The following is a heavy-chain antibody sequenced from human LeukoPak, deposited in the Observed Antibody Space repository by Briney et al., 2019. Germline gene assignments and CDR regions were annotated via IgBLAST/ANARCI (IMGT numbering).Heavy chain of an antibody. V-gene: IGHV7-4-1*02. CDR3: ARILRVATMDV. Sequence: ASVKVSCKASGYTFTSYAMNWVRQAPGQGLEWMGWINTNTGNPTYAQGFTGRFVFSLGTSVSTAYLQISSLKAGDTAVYYCARILRVATMDVWGKGTTVTVSS. CDR2: INTNTGNP. D-gene: IGHD5-12*01. J-gene: IGHJ6*04. CDR1: GYTFTSYA.